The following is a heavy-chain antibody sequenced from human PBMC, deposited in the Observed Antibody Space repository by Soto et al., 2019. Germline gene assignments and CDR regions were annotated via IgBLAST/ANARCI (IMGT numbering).Heavy chain of an antibody. CDR1: GFTFSTYS. V-gene: IGHV3-48*02. CDR2: ISSRSYTI. D-gene: IGHD6-6*01. CDR3: ARGGSSSDNGMDV. Sequence: EVQLMESGGGLVQPGGSLRLSCAASGFTFSTYSMNWVRQAPGKGLEWVSYISSRSYTIYYVDSVKGRFTISRDNAKNSLYLQMNSLRDEYTAVYYCARGGSSSDNGMDVWGQGTTVTVSS. J-gene: IGHJ6*02.